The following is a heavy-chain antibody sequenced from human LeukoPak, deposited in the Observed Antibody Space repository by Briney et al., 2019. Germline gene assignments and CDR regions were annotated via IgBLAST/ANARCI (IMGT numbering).Heavy chain of an antibody. D-gene: IGHD2-2*01. CDR3: ARLSVTEGSSTSYRASDI. V-gene: IGHV3-7*01. J-gene: IGHJ3*02. CDR2: IKQDGSDK. CDR1: GFTLAAHW. Sequence: GGSLRLSCAASGFTLAAHWMSWVRQAPGKGLEWVANIKQDGSDKYYLESVKGRFTISRDNAKNSLYLQMNSLRAEDTALYYCARLSVTEGSSTSYRASDIWGQGTMVTVSS.